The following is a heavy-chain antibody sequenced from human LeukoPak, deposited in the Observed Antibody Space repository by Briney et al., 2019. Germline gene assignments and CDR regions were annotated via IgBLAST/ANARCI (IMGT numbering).Heavy chain of an antibody. V-gene: IGHV3-49*04. D-gene: IGHD4-17*01. CDR1: GFTFGDYA. CDR3: TRDVTVTFDD. J-gene: IGHJ4*02. Sequence: GGSLRLSCTASGFTFGDYAMSWVRQAPGKGLGWVGFIRSKAYGGTTEYAASVKGRFTISRDDSKTIAYLQMNSLKTEDTAVYYCTRDVTVTFDDWGQGTLVTVSS. CDR2: IRSKAYGGTT.